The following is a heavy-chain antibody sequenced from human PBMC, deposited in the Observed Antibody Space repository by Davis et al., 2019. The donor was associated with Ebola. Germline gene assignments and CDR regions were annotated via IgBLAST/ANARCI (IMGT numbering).Heavy chain of an antibody. V-gene: IGHV3-23*01. CDR2: FSGDTGNT. Sequence: GESLKISCATSGFTFTTSAMSWVRQAPGKGLEYVSSFSGDTGNTYYADSVKGRFTISRDNSRDTLSLQMNSLRAEDTALYYCVKGGSTSWLYFDYWGQGTLVTVSS. J-gene: IGHJ4*02. D-gene: IGHD3-16*01. CDR3: VKGGSTSWLYFDY. CDR1: GFTFTTSA.